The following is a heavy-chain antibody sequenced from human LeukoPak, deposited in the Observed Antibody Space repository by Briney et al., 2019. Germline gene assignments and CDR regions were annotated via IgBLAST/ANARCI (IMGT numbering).Heavy chain of an antibody. CDR1: GFTFSNYA. D-gene: IGHD5-24*01. J-gene: IGHJ4*02. Sequence: PGGSLRLSCAASGFTFSNYAMSWVRQAPGKGLEWVSAISGGGASTYYADSVKGRFTISRDNSKNTLYLQMNSLRAEDTAVYYCAKRDGYNSNYFDYWGQGTLVTVS. CDR3: AKRDGYNSNYFDY. V-gene: IGHV3-23*01. CDR2: ISGGGAST.